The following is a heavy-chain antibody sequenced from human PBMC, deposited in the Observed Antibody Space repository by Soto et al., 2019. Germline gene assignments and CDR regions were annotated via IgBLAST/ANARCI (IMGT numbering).Heavy chain of an antibody. CDR2: ISYDGSNK. CDR1: GFTFSSYA. Sequence: GGSLRLSCAASGFTFSSYAMHWVRQAPGKGLEWVAVISYDGSNKYYADSVKGRFTISRDNSKNTLYLQMNSLRAEDTAVYYCAKRGSGSYFDYWGQGTLVTVSS. V-gene: IGHV3-30-3*02. D-gene: IGHD1-26*01. CDR3: AKRGSGSYFDY. J-gene: IGHJ4*02.